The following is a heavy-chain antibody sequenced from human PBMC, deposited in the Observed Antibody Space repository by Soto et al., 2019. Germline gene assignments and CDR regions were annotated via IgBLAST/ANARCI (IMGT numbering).Heavy chain of an antibody. CDR2: IIPIFGTA. CDR1: GGTFSSYS. V-gene: IGHV1-69*13. J-gene: IGHJ6*02. CDR3: ASTWLPYSSSHGRYYGMDV. D-gene: IGHD6-6*01. Sequence: ASVKVSCKASGGTFSSYSISWVRHAPGQGLEWMGGIIPIFGTANYAQKFQGRVTITADESTSTAYMELSSLRSEDTAVYYCASTWLPYSSSHGRYYGMDVWGQGTTVTVSS.